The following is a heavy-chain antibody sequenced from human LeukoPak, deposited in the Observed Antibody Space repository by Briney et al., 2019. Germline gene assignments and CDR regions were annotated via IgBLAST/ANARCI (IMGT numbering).Heavy chain of an antibody. D-gene: IGHD4-11*01. CDR3: ARDRVRGNSNPFFDY. V-gene: IGHV4-31*03. CDR1: GGSISSDDYC. CDR2: IYYSGST. Sequence: SETLSLTCSVSGGSISSDDYCWNWIRQHPGKGLEWIGYIYYSGSTYYNPSLKSRVALSVDTSKNQFSLKLISVTAADTAVYYCARDRVRGNSNPFFDYWGQGTLVTVSS. J-gene: IGHJ4*02.